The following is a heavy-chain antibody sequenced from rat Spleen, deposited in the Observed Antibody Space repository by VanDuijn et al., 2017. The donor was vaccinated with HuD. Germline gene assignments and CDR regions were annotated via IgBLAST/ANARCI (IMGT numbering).Heavy chain of an antibody. CDR3: TTGTIAAPYWYFDF. CDR2: ISSDGGRN. CDR1: GFSFSNFP. V-gene: IGHV5-46*01. D-gene: IGHD1-2*01. J-gene: IGHJ1*01. Sequence: EVFLVESGGGLVQPGGSVTISCAASGFSFSNFPMAWVRQAPTKGLEWVATISSDGGRNFYRDSVKGRFTISRDNAKSSLYLQMVSLRSEDTATYYCTTGTIAAPYWYFDFWGPGTMVTVSS.